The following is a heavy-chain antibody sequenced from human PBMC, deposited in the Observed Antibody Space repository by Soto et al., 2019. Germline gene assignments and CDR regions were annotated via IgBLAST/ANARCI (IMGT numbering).Heavy chain of an antibody. D-gene: IGHD3-3*01. CDR1: GYTFTSYG. CDR3: ARDRFPYYDFWSGYYGYFDY. CDR2: ISAYNGNT. V-gene: IGHV1-18*01. Sequence: ASVKVSCKASGYTFTSYGISWVRQPPGQGLEWMGWISAYNGNTNYAQKLQGRVTMTTDTSTSTAYMELRSLRSDDTAVYYCARDRFPYYDFWSGYYGYFDYWGQGTQVTVSS. J-gene: IGHJ4*02.